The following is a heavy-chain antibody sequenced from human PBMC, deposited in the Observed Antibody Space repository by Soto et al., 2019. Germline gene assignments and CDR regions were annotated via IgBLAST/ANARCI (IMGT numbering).Heavy chain of an antibody. CDR3: ARGDTAMDYYYYYGMDV. J-gene: IGHJ6*02. Sequence: QVQLVQSGAEVKKPGASVKVSCKASGYTFTGYYMHWVRQAPGQGLEWMGWINPNSGGTNYAQKFQGWVTMTRDTSISTAYRELSRLRSDDTAVYYCARGDTAMDYYYYYGMDVWGQGTTVTVSS. V-gene: IGHV1-2*04. CDR1: GYTFTGYY. CDR2: INPNSGGT. D-gene: IGHD5-18*01.